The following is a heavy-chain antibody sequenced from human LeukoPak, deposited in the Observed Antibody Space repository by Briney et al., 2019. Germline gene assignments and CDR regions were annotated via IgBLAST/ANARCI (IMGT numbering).Heavy chain of an antibody. CDR2: IYTSGST. J-gene: IGHJ5*02. CDR3: ATNFQYGELTS. D-gene: IGHD3-10*01. V-gene: IGHV4-4*07. CDR1: GGSLSSYY. Sequence: SETLSLTCTVSGGSLSSYYWSWIRQPAGKGLEWIGRIYTSGSTNYNPSLKGRVTMSIDTSKNQFSLKLSSVTAADTAVYYCATNFQYGELTSWGQGTLVTVSS.